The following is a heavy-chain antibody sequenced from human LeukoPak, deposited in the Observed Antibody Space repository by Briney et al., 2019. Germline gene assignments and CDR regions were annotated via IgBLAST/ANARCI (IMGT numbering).Heavy chain of an antibody. V-gene: IGHV1-69*13. D-gene: IGHD3-10*01. CDR3: ATDRTRWFGELSGRYYFDY. Sequence: SVKVSCKASGGTFSSYAISWVRQAPGQGLEWMGGIIPIFGTANYAQKFQGRVTITADESTSTAYMELSSLRSEDTAVYYCATDRTRWFGELSGRYYFDYWGQGTLVTVSS. J-gene: IGHJ4*02. CDR1: GGTFSSYA. CDR2: IIPIFGTA.